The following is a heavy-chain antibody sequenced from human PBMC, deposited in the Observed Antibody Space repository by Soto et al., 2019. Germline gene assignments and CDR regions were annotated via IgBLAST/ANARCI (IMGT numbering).Heavy chain of an antibody. V-gene: IGHV3-7*01. CDR2: IKQDGSGK. D-gene: IGHD2-15*01. J-gene: IGHJ4*02. Sequence: GGSLRLSCAASGFTFSSYWMSWVRQAPGKGLEWVANIKQDGSGKYYVDSVKGRFTISRDNAQNSLYLQMNSLRAEDTAVYYCARDFPGDCSGGSCYPNFDYWGQGTLVTVSS. CDR1: GFTFSSYW. CDR3: ARDFPGDCSGGSCYPNFDY.